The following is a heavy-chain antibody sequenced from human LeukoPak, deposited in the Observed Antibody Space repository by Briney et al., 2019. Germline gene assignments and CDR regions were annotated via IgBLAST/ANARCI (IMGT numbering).Heavy chain of an antibody. CDR2: IYYSGST. CDR3: ARYGGNSVYAFDI. D-gene: IGHD4-23*01. J-gene: IGHJ3*02. Sequence: SETLSLTCTVSGGSISSSSYXWGXIRQXXXKGLEWIGSIYYSGSTYYNPSLKSRVTISVDTSKNQFSLKLSSVTAADTAVYYCARYGGNSVYAFDIWGQGTMVTVSS. CDR1: GGSISSSSYX. V-gene: IGHV4-39*01.